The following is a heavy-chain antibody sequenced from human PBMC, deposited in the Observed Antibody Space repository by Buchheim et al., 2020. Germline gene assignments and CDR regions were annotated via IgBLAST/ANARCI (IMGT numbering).Heavy chain of an antibody. D-gene: IGHD6-13*01. CDR1: GFTFSSYG. CDR3: ATEEVLDSGKDAFDI. V-gene: IGHV3-33*01. Sequence: QVQLVESGGGVVQPGRSLRLSCAASGFTFSSYGMHWVRQAPGKGLEWVAVIWYDGSNKYYADSVKGRFTISRDNSKNTPYLQMNSLRAEDTAVYYCATEEVLDSGKDAFDIWGQGT. J-gene: IGHJ3*02. CDR2: IWYDGSNK.